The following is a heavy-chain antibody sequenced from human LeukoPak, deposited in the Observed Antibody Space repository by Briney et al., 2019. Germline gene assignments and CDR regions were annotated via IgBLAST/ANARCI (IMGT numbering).Heavy chain of an antibody. CDR1: GGSISSGGYY. J-gene: IGHJ4*02. V-gene: IGHV4-31*03. CDR3: AGASYYDSSGLTDPYYFDY. Sequence: SETLSLTCTVSGGSISSGGYYWSWIRQHPGKGLEWIGYIYYSGSTYYNPSLKSRVTISVDTSKNQFSLKLSSVTAADTAVYYCAGASYYDSSGLTDPYYFDYWGQGTLVTVSS. CDR2: IYYSGST. D-gene: IGHD3-22*01.